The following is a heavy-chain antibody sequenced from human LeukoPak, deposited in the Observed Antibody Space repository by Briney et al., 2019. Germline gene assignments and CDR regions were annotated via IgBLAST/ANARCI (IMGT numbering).Heavy chain of an antibody. Sequence: ASVKVSCKASGYTFTGYYMHWVRQAPGQGLEWMGWINPNSGGTNYAQKFQGRITMTRDTSISTAYMELSRLRSDDTAVYYCVGVGATTTAEYFQHWGQGTLVTVSS. J-gene: IGHJ1*01. CDR2: INPNSGGT. CDR1: GYTFTGYY. V-gene: IGHV1-2*02. D-gene: IGHD1-26*01. CDR3: VGVGATTTAEYFQH.